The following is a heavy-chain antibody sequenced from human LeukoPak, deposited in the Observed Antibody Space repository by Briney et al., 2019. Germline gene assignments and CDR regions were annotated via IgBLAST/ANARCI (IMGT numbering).Heavy chain of an antibody. D-gene: IGHD6-19*01. V-gene: IGHV3-66*01. CDR1: RFTISSNI. J-gene: IGHJ4*03. Sequence: GGSLRLSCAASRFTISSNIVSWVRQAPGKGLDWVSVISSGGSTYYSDSVKGRFTISRDNSKNTLYLQMNTLRAEDTAVYYCARGLSSSGGYFDYWGHRYLGTVSS. CDR2: ISSGGST. CDR3: ARGLSSSGGYFDY.